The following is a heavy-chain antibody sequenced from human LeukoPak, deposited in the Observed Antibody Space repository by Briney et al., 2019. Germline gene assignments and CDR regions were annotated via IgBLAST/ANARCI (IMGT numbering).Heavy chain of an antibody. D-gene: IGHD6-13*01. V-gene: IGHV4-34*01. J-gene: IGHJ4*02. CDR3: ARRGLYSSSWAY. CDR1: GESFKDYY. CDR2: INHSGST. Sequence: SETLSLTCAVYGESFKDYYWNWIRQPPGKGLEWIGEINHSGSTNYNPSLKSRVTISVDTSKNQFSLKLSSVTAADTAVYYCARRGLYSSSWAYWGQGTLVTVSS.